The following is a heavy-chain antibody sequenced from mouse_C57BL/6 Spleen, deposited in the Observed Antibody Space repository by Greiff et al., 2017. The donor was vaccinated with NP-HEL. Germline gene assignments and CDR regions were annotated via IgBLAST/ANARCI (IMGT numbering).Heavy chain of an antibody. CDR2: IWSGGST. V-gene: IGHV2-2*01. Sequence: VMLVESGPGLVQPSQSLSITCTVSGFSLTSYGVHWVRQSPGKGLEWLGVIWSGGSTDYNAAFISRLSISKDNSKSQVFFKMNSLQADDTAIYYCASYYDYPHYYAMDYWGQGTSVTVSS. CDR3: ASYYDYPHYYAMDY. D-gene: IGHD2-4*01. CDR1: GFSLTSYG. J-gene: IGHJ4*01.